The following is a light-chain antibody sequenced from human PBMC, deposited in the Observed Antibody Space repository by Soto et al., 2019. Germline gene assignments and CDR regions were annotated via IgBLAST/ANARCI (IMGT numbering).Light chain of an antibody. V-gene: IGKV3-15*01. CDR1: QSVSSN. CDR2: GAS. J-gene: IGKJ1*01. CDR3: QHYNNWPPWT. Sequence: EIVMTQSPSTLSVSPGERATLSCRPSQSVSSNLAWYQQKPGQAPRLLIYGASTRPTGIPARFIGSGSGTEFTLTISSLQSEDFAVYYCQHYNNWPPWTFGQGTKVELK.